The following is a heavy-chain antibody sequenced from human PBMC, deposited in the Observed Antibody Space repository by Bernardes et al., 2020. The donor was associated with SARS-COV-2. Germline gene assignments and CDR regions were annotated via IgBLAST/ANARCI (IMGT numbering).Heavy chain of an antibody. J-gene: IGHJ4*02. CDR2: IGATSDYI. Sequence: GGSLRLSCVASGFTFSSHSMNWVRQAPGKGLEWVASIGATSDYIYYAESVKGRFTVSRDNAKNTLYLQMNSLTAEDTAIYYCVRGTGNYGDWDNWGQGTLVTVYS. D-gene: IGHD4-17*01. CDR3: VRGTGNYGDWDN. CDR1: GFTFSSHS. V-gene: IGHV3-21*01.